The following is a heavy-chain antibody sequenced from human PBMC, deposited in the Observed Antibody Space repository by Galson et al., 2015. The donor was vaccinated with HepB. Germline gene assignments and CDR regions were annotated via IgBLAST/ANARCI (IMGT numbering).Heavy chain of an antibody. J-gene: IGHJ4*02. Sequence: SLRLSCAASGFTFSTYAMHWVRQAPGKGLEWVAVISYDGGNKYSTDSMKGRFTISRDNSKNTLYLQMNRLRVEDTAVYYCGRGGLYGSGKYYIDYWGQGILLTVSS. CDR1: GFTFSTYA. CDR2: ISYDGGNK. D-gene: IGHD3-10*01. V-gene: IGHV3-30*03. CDR3: GRGGLYGSGKYYIDY.